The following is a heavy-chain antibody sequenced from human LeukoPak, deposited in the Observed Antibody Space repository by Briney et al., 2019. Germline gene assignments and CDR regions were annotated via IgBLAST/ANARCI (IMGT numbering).Heavy chain of an antibody. CDR2: IYYSGST. CDR3: ARRGAVGYCSGGSCSRDAFDI. CDR1: GGSISSSSYY. D-gene: IGHD2-15*01. Sequence: PSETLSLTCTVSGGSISSSSYYWGWIRQPPGKGLEWIGSIYYSGSTYYNPSLKSRVTISVDTSKNQFSLKLSSVTAADTAVYYCARRGAVGYCSGGSCSRDAFDIWGQGTMVTVSS. J-gene: IGHJ3*02. V-gene: IGHV4-39*01.